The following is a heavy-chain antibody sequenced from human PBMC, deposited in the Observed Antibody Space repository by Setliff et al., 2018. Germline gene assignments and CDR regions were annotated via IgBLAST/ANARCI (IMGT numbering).Heavy chain of an antibody. V-gene: IGHV4-4*07. CDR2: IYIGGSA. J-gene: IGHJ2*01. D-gene: IGHD4-17*01. CDR3: ARHGGWYFDL. Sequence: TSETLSLTCTVSGSSISSYYWSWIRQPAGKGLEWIGHIYIGGSANYNPSLKSRVTISADTSKSEFSLRLNSVTAADSAVYYCARHGGWYFDLWGRGTLVTVSS. CDR1: GSSISSYY.